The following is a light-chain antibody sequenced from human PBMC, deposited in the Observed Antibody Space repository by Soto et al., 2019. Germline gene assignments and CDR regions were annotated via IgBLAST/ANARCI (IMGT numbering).Light chain of an antibody. CDR1: SSGVGGYNY. V-gene: IGLV2-14*01. J-gene: IGLJ1*01. CDR2: DVS. CDR3: SSYTSSSTLKGV. Sequence: QSVPTQPASVSGSPGQSITISCTGTSSGVGGYNYVSWYQQHPGKAPKLMIYDVSNRPSGVSNRFSGSKSGNTASLTISGLQAEDEADYYCSSYTSSSTLKGVFGTGTKVTVL.